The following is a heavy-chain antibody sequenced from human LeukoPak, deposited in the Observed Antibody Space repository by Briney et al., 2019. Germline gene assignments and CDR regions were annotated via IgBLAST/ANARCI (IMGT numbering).Heavy chain of an antibody. CDR3: ARDRLRSSGWYGGYFDY. Sequence: GASVKVSCKASGYTFTGYYMHWVRQAPGQGLEWMGWINPNSGGTNYAQKFQGRVTMTRDTSISTAYMELSRLRSDDTAVYYCARDRLRSSGWYGGYFDYWGQGTLVTVSS. CDR2: INPNSGGT. D-gene: IGHD6-19*01. J-gene: IGHJ4*02. V-gene: IGHV1-2*02. CDR1: GYTFTGYY.